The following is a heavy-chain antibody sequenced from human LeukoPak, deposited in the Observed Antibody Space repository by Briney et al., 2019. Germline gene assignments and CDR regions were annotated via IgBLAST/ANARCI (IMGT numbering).Heavy chain of an antibody. J-gene: IGHJ4*02. V-gene: IGHV3-9*03. CDR3: AKDTNRLRLGELSI. CDR2: ISWNRGRR. Sequence: GRSLRLSCAASGFTFDDYAMHWVRQAPGKGLEWVSGISWNRGRRDDANSLKGRFAVSRENAKKSLYLQMNSLRAEDMALYYCAKDTNRLRLGELSIWGQGTLVTVSS. D-gene: IGHD3-16*02. CDR1: GFTFDDYA.